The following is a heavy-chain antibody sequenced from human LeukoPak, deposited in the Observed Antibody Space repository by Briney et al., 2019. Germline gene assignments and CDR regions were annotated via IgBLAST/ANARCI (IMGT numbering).Heavy chain of an antibody. V-gene: IGHV4-39*01. D-gene: IGHD2-2*01. J-gene: IGHJ5*02. CDR1: GGSISSYY. CDR3: ARQDGYCSSTSCYAIGDWFDP. CDR2: IYYSGST. Sequence: SETLSLTCTVTGGSISSYYWSWIRQPPGKGLEWIGSIYYSGSTYYNPSLKSRVTISVDTSKNQFSLKLSSVTAADTAVYYCARQDGYCSSTSCYAIGDWFDPWGQGTLVTVSS.